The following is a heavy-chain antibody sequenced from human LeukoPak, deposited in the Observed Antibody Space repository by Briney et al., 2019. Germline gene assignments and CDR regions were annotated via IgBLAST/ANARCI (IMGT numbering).Heavy chain of an antibody. CDR1: GFTFSDYA. CDR3: ARNKPITGFFGVDV. Sequence: GGSLRLSCAASGFTFSDYAMHWVRQPPGKGLEWVAVISYGGSNEYYADSVKGRFTISRDNSKNTLYLQMNSLRAEDTAVYYCARNKPITGFFGVDVWGQGTTVTVSS. V-gene: IGHV3-30*04. J-gene: IGHJ6*02. CDR2: ISYGGSNE. D-gene: IGHD1-20*01.